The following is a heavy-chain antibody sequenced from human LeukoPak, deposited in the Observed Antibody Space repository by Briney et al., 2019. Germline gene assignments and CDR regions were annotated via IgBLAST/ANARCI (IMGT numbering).Heavy chain of an antibody. V-gene: IGHV4-39*01. Sequence: SETLSLTCTVSGGSISSSNYYWGWIRQPPGKGLEWIGSIYYSGYTYYNPSVESRVTISVYTSKNQFSLKLSSVTAADTAVYYCAKHYMGSYDNRGLDYWGQGSLVTVSS. CDR3: AKHYMGSYDNRGLDY. J-gene: IGHJ4*02. CDR2: IYYSGYT. CDR1: GGSISSSNYY. D-gene: IGHD3-10*01.